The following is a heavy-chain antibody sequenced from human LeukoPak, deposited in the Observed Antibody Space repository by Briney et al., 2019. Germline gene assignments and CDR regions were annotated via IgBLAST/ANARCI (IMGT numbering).Heavy chain of an antibody. CDR3: ALHHGRAFDI. V-gene: IGHV4-34*01. CDR2: INHSGST. CDR1: VASFSGFY. Sequence: PSETLSLTCAVYVASFSGFYWSWIRQPPGKGLEWIGEINHSGSTEYNPSLKSRATISVDTSKNQVSLKLSSVTAADTALYYCALHHGRAFDIWGQGTVVTVSS. J-gene: IGHJ3*02. D-gene: IGHD1-14*01.